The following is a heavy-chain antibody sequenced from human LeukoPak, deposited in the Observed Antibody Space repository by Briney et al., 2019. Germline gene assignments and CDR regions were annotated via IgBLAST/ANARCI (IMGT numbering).Heavy chain of an antibody. CDR3: AKGVIPAVDY. Sequence: PGGSLRLSCAASGFTFSNYAMSWVRQAPGKGLEWVSGISGSGGSTYYADSVKGRFTISRDNSKNTLYLQMNSLRAEDTAAYYCAKGVIPAVDYWGQGTLVTVSS. CDR1: GFTFSNYA. V-gene: IGHV3-23*01. D-gene: IGHD2-2*01. J-gene: IGHJ4*02. CDR2: ISGSGGST.